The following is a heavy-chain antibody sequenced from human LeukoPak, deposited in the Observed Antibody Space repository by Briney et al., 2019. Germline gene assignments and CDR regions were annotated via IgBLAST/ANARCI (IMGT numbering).Heavy chain of an antibody. J-gene: IGHJ3*02. V-gene: IGHV3-7*04. Sequence: GGSLRLSCAASGFTFSSYWMSWVRQAPRKGLEWVANIKQDGSEKYYVDSVKGRFTISRDNAKNSLYLQMNSLRAEDTAVYYCAKEDSSCYDAFDIWGQGTMVTVSS. D-gene: IGHD3-22*01. CDR3: AKEDSSCYDAFDI. CDR2: IKQDGSEK. CDR1: GFTFSSYW.